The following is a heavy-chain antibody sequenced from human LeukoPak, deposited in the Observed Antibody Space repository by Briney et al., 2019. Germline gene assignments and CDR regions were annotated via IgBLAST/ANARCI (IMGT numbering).Heavy chain of an antibody. D-gene: IGHD1-1*01. J-gene: IGHJ6*02. Sequence: QTLSLTCAISGDSVSSNSAAWNWIRQSPSRGLEWLGRTYYRSKWYNDYAVSVKSRITINPDTSKNQFSLQLNSVTPEDTAVYYCARAGRGGTTGLHYGMDVWGQGTTVTVSS. CDR2: TYYRSKWYN. V-gene: IGHV6-1*01. CDR1: GDSVSSNSAA. CDR3: ARAGRGGTTGLHYGMDV.